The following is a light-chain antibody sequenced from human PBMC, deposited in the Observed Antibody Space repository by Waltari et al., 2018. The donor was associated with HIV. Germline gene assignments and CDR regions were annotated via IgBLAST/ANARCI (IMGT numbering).Light chain of an antibody. CDR2: KAS. V-gene: IGKV1-5*03. Sequence: IQMTQSPFTLSASVGDSVPITCRASQDISSYLAWYQQTPGKAPKLLIYKASYLESGVPSRFSGSGSGTEFTLTINSLQPDDFATYYCHQYTRYAPWTFGQGTKVDI. CDR3: HQYTRYAPWT. J-gene: IGKJ1*01. CDR1: QDISSY.